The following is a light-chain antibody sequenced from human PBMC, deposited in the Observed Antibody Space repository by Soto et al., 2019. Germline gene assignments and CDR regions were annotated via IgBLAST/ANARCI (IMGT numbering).Light chain of an antibody. J-gene: IGKJ2*01. Sequence: DIQMTQSPSSLSASVGDRVTITCRASQSIRNYLNWYQHKPGKAPNLLIYAASSLHSGVPSRFSGSGSGTDFTLTITPLQPEDFATYYCQQTYSAPRTFGQGTKLEIK. CDR2: AAS. CDR3: QQTYSAPRT. CDR1: QSIRNY. V-gene: IGKV1-39*01.